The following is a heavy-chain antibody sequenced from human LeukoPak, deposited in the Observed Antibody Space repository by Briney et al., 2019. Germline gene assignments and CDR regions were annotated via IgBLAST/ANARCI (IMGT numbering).Heavy chain of an antibody. J-gene: IGHJ4*02. D-gene: IGHD3-10*01. CDR2: ISSRSSYR. Sequence: GGSLRLSCAASGFTFSSYSMNWVRQAPGKGLEWVSSISSRSSYRYYAGSVKGRFTISRESAWNSLSLQMDSLRADDTAVYYCARGSGVHFWGQGTLVIVSS. CDR3: ARGSGVHF. CDR1: GFTFSSYS. V-gene: IGHV3-21*01.